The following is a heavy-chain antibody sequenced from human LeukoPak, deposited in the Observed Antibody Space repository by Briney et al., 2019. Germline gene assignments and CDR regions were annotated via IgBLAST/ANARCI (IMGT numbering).Heavy chain of an antibody. Sequence: SETLSLTCTVSGGSISSYCWNWVRQPPGGGLARIGNIYSSGSTDYTPSLKSRVTISLATSKFQFSLRLNSVTAADTAVYYCARADPNASGYFYRFNWFDPWGQGTLVTVSS. CDR2: IYSSGST. CDR3: ARADPNASGYFYRFNWFDP. V-gene: IGHV4-59*01. CDR1: GGSISSYC. J-gene: IGHJ5*02. D-gene: IGHD3-10*01.